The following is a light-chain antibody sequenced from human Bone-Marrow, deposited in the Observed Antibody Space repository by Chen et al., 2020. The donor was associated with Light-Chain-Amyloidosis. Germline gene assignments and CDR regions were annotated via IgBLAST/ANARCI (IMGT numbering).Light chain of an antibody. CDR2: AAY. Sequence: IHLPLSPSSLYASVGDRVTITCRASQSINNYLNWYQQKPGKALKVLIYAAYSLRSGVPSRFSGSGSGTDFTLTISSLQAEDFATYYCQQSYKTPRTFGQGTKVEI. V-gene: IGKV1-39*01. CDR1: QSINNY. CDR3: QQSYKTPRT. J-gene: IGKJ1*01.